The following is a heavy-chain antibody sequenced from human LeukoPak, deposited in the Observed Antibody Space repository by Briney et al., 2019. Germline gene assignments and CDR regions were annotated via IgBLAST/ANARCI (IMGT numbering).Heavy chain of an antibody. CDR3: AREYYYGSGSFDY. V-gene: IGHV3-48*03. CDR1: GFTFSSYE. CDR2: ISSSGSTI. J-gene: IGHJ4*02. Sequence: GGSLRLSCAASGFTFSSYEMNWVRQAPGKGLEWVSYISSSGSTIYYADSVKGRFTISRDNAKDSLYLQMNSLRAEDTAVYYCAREYYYGSGSFDYWGQVTLVTVSS. D-gene: IGHD3-10*01.